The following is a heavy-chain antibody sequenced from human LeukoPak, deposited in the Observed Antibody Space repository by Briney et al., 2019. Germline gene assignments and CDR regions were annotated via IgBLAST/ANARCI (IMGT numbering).Heavy chain of an antibody. CDR2: ISSRGSTI. Sequence: GGSLRLSCAASGFTFSSYEMNWVRQAPGKGLEWVSYISSRGSTIYYADSAKGRFTISRDNAKNSLYLQMNSLRAEDTAVYYCARDKCSSTSCHDVWGKGTTVTVSS. D-gene: IGHD2-2*01. CDR1: GFTFSSYE. J-gene: IGHJ6*04. V-gene: IGHV3-48*03. CDR3: ARDKCSSTSCHDV.